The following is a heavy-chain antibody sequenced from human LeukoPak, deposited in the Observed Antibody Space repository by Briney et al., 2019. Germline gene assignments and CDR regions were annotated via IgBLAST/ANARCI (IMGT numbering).Heavy chain of an antibody. Sequence: PSETLSLTCTVSGASVSSGRYYWSWIRQPPGRGLEYIGYIYYSGSTNYNPSLKSRVTISADTSKNQFSLKLSSVTAADTALYYCARYCSSTSCSDNAFDIWGQGTMVTVSS. D-gene: IGHD2-2*01. CDR2: IYYSGST. CDR1: GASVSSGRYY. J-gene: IGHJ3*02. CDR3: ARYCSSTSCSDNAFDI. V-gene: IGHV4-61*01.